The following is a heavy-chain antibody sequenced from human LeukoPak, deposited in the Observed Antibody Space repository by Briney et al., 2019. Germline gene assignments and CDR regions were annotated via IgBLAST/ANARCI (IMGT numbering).Heavy chain of an antibody. D-gene: IGHD2-21*02. Sequence: ASVKVSCKASGYTFTGYYMHWVRQAPGQGLEWMGWINPNSGGTKYAQKFQGRVTMTRDTSISTAYMELSRLRSGDTAVYYCARDRLTYCGGDCYNFGANWFDPWGQGTLVTVSS. CDR2: INPNSGGT. J-gene: IGHJ5*02. CDR3: ARDRLTYCGGDCYNFGANWFDP. CDR1: GYTFTGYY. V-gene: IGHV1-2*02.